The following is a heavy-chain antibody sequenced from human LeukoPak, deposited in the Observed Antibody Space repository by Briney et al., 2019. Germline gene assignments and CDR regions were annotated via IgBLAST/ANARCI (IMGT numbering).Heavy chain of an antibody. CDR3: ARAGAGYSSGWPLDY. CDR1: GGSISGTN. CDR2: ISSSSDYI. D-gene: IGHD6-19*01. J-gene: IGHJ4*02. V-gene: IGHV3-21*01. Sequence: ETLSLTCAVSGGSISGTNWWSWVRQAPGKGLEWVSFISSSSDYIYYADSVKGRFTISRDNAKNLLYLQMNSLRAEDTAVYFCARAGAGYSSGWPLDYWGQGTLVTVSS.